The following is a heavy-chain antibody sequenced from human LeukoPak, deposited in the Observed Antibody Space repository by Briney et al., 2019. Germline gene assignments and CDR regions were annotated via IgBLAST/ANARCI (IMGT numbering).Heavy chain of an antibody. V-gene: IGHV4-39*07. Sequence: PSETLSLTCTVSGGSISSSSYYWGWIRQPPGKGLEWIGEINHSGSTNYNPSLKSRVTISVDTSKNLFSLKLSSVTAADTAVYYCARAKRNCSSTSCYSYYYYYYGMDVWGQGTTVTVSS. J-gene: IGHJ6*02. CDR3: ARAKRNCSSTSCYSYYYYYYGMDV. CDR1: GGSISSSSYY. D-gene: IGHD2-2*01. CDR2: INHSGST.